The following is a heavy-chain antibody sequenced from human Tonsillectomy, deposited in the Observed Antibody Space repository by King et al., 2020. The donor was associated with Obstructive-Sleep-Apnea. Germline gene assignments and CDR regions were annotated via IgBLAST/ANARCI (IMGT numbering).Heavy chain of an antibody. D-gene: IGHD4/OR15-4a*01. CDR3: AGDIRNTYGADSLERAGPLGYGMDV. CDR1: GFTFSSYA. J-gene: IGHJ6*02. V-gene: IGHV3-30*04. CDR2: ISYDGSNK. Sequence: VQLVESGGGVVQPGRSLRLSCAASGFTFSSYAMHWVRQAPGKGLEWVAVISYDGSNKYYADSVKGRFTISRDNSKNTLYLQMNSLRAEDTAVYYCAGDIRNTYGADSLERAGPLGYGMDVWGQGTTVTVSS.